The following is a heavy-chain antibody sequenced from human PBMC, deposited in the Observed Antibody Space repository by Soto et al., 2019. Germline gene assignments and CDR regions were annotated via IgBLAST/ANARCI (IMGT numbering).Heavy chain of an antibody. J-gene: IGHJ4*02. CDR3: AKRGGSSCLDS. CDR1: GFTFSSYA. V-gene: IGHV3-23*01. Sequence: EVQLLESGGGLVQPGGSLRLSCAASGFTFSSYAMSWVRQTPGKGLEWVSAITSRGDNTYYADSVKGRFTISRANSKNTLYLQMDILRVDDTAVYYCAKRGGSSCLDSWGQGTLVTVSS. CDR2: ITSRGDNT. D-gene: IGHD6-13*01.